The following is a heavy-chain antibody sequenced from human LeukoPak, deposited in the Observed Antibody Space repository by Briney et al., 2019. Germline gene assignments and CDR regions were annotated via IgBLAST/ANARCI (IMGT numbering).Heavy chain of an antibody. CDR1: GYTFTSYY. V-gene: IGHV1-46*01. J-gene: IGHJ4*02. D-gene: IGHD6-19*01. Sequence: ASVKVSCKASGYTFTSYYMHWVRQAPGQGLEWMGIINPSGGSTSYTQKFQGRVTMTRDTSTSTVYMELSSLRSEDTAVYYCAWSGWYYYFDYWGQGTLVTVSS. CDR3: AWSGWYYYFDY. CDR2: INPSGGST.